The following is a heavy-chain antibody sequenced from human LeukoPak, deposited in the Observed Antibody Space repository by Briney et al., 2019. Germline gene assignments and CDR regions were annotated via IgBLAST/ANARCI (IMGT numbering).Heavy chain of an antibody. Sequence: GGSLRLSCAASGFTFDDYAMHWVRQAPGKGLEWVSGISWNSGSIGYADSVKGRFTISRDNAKNSLYLQMNSLRAEDTALYYCAKGRLRFDAFDIWGQGTMVTASS. J-gene: IGHJ3*02. CDR1: GFTFDDYA. D-gene: IGHD5-12*01. CDR2: ISWNSGSI. V-gene: IGHV3-9*01. CDR3: AKGRLRFDAFDI.